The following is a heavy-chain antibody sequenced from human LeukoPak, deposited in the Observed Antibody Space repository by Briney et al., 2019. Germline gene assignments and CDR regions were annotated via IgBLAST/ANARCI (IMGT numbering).Heavy chain of an antibody. CDR1: GYSFTSYW. D-gene: IGHD3-3*01. CDR2: IYPGDSDT. Sequence: GESLQISCKGSGYSFTSYWIGWVRQMPGKGLEWMGIIYPGDSDTRYSPSFQGQVTISADKSISTAYLQWSSLKASDTAMYYCARSANGAIRLNAFDIWGQGTMVTVSS. V-gene: IGHV5-51*01. CDR3: ARSANGAIRLNAFDI. J-gene: IGHJ3*02.